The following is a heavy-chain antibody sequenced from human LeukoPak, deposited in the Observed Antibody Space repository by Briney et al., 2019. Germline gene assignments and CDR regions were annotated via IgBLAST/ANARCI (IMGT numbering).Heavy chain of an antibody. CDR3: AHSILTGSFDY. V-gene: IGHV2-5*01. CDR1: AFSLSTRGVG. Sequence: SGPTLVNPTQTLTLTCTFSAFSLSTRGVGVGWIRQPPAKALEWLALLYWNDDERSSPSLKSRLTIAKDTSKNQVVLTMTNNDPVDTATYYCAHSILTGSFDYWGQGTLVTVSS. J-gene: IGHJ4*02. D-gene: IGHD3-9*01. CDR2: LYWNDDE.